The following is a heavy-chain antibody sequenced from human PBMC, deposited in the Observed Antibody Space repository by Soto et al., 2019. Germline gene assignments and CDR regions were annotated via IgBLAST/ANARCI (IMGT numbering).Heavy chain of an antibody. V-gene: IGHV1-46*01. D-gene: IGHD3-22*01. Sequence: QVQLVQSGAEVKKPGASVKVSCKASGYTFTSYYMHWVRQAPGQGLEWMGIINPSGGSTSYAQKSQGRVTMTRDTSTSTVYMELSSLRSEDTAMYYCARDRGYYYDTSGGWFDPWGQGTLVTVSS. J-gene: IGHJ5*02. CDR1: GYTFTSYY. CDR3: ARDRGYYYDTSGGWFDP. CDR2: INPSGGST.